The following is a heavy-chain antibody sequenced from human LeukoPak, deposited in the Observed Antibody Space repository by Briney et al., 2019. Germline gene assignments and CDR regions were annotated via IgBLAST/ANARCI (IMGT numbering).Heavy chain of an antibody. CDR2: IFYSGST. CDR1: SGSISTSNYY. V-gene: IGHV4-39*07. Sequence: SETLSLTCTVSSGSISTSNYYWGWVRQPPGKALEWIGNIFYSGSTYYNPSLKSRVTISVDTSKNQFSLKLSSVTAADTAVYYCARDLGEMATIYDYWGQGTLVTVSS. J-gene: IGHJ4*02. D-gene: IGHD5-24*01. CDR3: ARDLGEMATIYDY.